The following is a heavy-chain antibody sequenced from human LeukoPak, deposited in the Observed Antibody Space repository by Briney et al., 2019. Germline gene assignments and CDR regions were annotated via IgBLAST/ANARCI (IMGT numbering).Heavy chain of an antibody. D-gene: IGHD4-17*01. J-gene: IGHJ3*02. CDR3: ARASHFHGDYPSDAFDI. CDR2: IIPIFGTA. CDR1: GGTFSSYA. Sequence: GASVKVSCKASGGTFSSYAISWVRQAPGQGLEWMGGIIPIFGTANYAQKFQGRVTITADESTSTAYMELSSLRSEDTAVYYCARASHFHGDYPSDAFDIWGQGTMVTVSS. V-gene: IGHV1-69*13.